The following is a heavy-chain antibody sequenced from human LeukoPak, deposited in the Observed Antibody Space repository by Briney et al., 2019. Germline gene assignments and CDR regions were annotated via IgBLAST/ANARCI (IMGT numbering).Heavy chain of an antibody. Sequence: GGSLRLSCAASGFTFSSYEMNWVRQAPGKGLEWVSYISSSGSTIYYADSVKGRFTISRDNAKNSLYLQMNSLRAEDTAVYYCAGGADDYAYYYYMDVWGKGTTVIISS. CDR3: AGGADDYAYYYYMDV. D-gene: IGHD4-17*01. CDR2: ISSSGSTI. J-gene: IGHJ6*03. CDR1: GFTFSSYE. V-gene: IGHV3-48*03.